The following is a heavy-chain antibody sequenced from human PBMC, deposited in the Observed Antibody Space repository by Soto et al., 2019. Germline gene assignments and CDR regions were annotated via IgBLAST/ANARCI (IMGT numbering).Heavy chain of an antibody. CDR1: GFTFSSYA. CDR3: ARDSSPLDYYYGMDV. J-gene: IGHJ6*02. V-gene: IGHV3-30-3*01. CDR2: ISYDGSNK. D-gene: IGHD6-13*01. Sequence: GGSLRLSCAASGFTFSSYAMHWVRQAPGKGLEWVAVISYDGSNKYYADSVKGRFTISRDNSKNTLYLQMNSLRAEDTAVYYCARDSSPLDYYYGMDVWGQGTTVTVSS.